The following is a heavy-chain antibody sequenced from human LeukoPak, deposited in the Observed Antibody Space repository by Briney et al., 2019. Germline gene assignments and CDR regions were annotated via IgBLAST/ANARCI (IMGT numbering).Heavy chain of an antibody. V-gene: IGHV4-59*01. Sequence: SETLSLTCTVSGGSISRYYWSWIRQPPGKGLEWIGYIYYSGSTNYNPSLKSRVTISVDTSKNQFSLKLSSVTAADTAVYYCARDPGGYFDYWGQGTLVTVSS. CDR1: GGSISRYY. CDR3: ARDPGGYFDY. D-gene: IGHD2-15*01. J-gene: IGHJ4*02. CDR2: IYYSGST.